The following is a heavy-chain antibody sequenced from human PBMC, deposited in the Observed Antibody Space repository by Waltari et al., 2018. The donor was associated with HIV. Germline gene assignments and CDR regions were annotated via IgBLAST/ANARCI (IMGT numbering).Heavy chain of an antibody. J-gene: IGHJ6*02. CDR3: ATSGHGGPYYYYGLDV. V-gene: IGHV1-24*01. Sequence: QVHLVPAGAAVKGPGSSVKVSCNPFGDNLSELSIPWVRQAPGKGLEWMGGFDPEDGETIHAQKFQDRVTMTEDTSTDTAYMELSSLTSEDTAVYFCATSGHGGPYYYYGLDVWGQGTTVTVSS. D-gene: IGHD5-12*01. CDR2: FDPEDGET. CDR1: GDNLSELS.